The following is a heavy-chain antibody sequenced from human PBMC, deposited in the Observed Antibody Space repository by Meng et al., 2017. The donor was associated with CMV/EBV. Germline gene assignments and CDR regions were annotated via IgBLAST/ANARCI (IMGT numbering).Heavy chain of an antibody. J-gene: IGHJ3*02. V-gene: IGHV4-34*01. Sequence: AETLSLTCAVYGGSFSGYYWSGIRQPPGKGLEWIGEINHSGSTNYNPSLKSRVTISVDTSKNQFSLKLSSVTAADTAVYYCASYRGDSYGKHDAFDIWGQGTMVTVSS. CDR1: GGSFSGYY. CDR2: INHSGST. CDR3: ASYRGDSYGKHDAFDI. D-gene: IGHD5-18*01.